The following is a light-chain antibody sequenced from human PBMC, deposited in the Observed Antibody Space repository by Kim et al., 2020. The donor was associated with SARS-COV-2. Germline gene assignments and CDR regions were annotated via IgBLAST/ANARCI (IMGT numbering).Light chain of an antibody. J-gene: IGLJ3*02. CDR3: QVWDDSNGLTWV. V-gene: IGLV3-21*04. CDR1: NIRDKS. CDR2: YDS. Sequence: PGKTAEIACGGKNIRDKSVHWYQQKTGQAPVLVIYYDSDRPSGIPERFSGSNSGNAATLMISRVEVGDEADYYCQVWDDSNGLTWVFGGGTQLTVL.